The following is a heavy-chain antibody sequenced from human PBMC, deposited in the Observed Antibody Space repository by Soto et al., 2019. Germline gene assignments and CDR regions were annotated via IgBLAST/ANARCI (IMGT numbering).Heavy chain of an antibody. V-gene: IGHV4-59*01. CDR2: IYYSGST. CDR3: ARDNDILTGYRGWFDP. J-gene: IGHJ5*02. D-gene: IGHD3-9*01. CDR1: GGSISSYY. Sequence: SETLSLTCTVSGGSISSYYWSWIRQPPGKGLEWIGYIYYSGSTNYNPSLKSRVTISVDTSKNQFSLKLSSVTAADTAVYYCARDNDILTGYRGWFDPWGQGTLVTVSS.